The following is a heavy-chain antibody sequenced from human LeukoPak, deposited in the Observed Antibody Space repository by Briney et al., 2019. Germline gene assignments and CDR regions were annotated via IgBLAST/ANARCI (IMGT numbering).Heavy chain of an antibody. D-gene: IGHD3-10*01. CDR1: GFSLSTSGVG. V-gene: IGHV2-5*02. CDR3: AHLRVYYYGSGSYFPKTLDY. Sequence: ESGPTLVNPTQTLTLTCTFSGFSLSTSGVGVAWIRRPPGKALEWLALIYWDDDKRYSPSLKSRLTLTKDTSKNQVVLTMTDMDPVDTATYYCAHLRVYYYGSGSYFPKTLDYWGQGTLVTVSS. J-gene: IGHJ4*02. CDR2: IYWDDDK.